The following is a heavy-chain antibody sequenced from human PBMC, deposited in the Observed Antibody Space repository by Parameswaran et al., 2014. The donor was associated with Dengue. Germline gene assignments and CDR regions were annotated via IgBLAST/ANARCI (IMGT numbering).Heavy chain of an antibody. D-gene: IGHD2-15*01. V-gene: IGHV1-2*04. CDR2: INPNSGGT. Sequence: WVRQAPGQGLEWMGWINPNSGGTNYAQKFQGWVTMTRDTSISTAYMELSRLRSDDTAVYYCASGGLDVDYWGQGTLVTVSS. J-gene: IGHJ4*02. CDR3: ASGGLDVDY.